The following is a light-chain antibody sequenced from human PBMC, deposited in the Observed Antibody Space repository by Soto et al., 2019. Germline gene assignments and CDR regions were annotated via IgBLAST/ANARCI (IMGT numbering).Light chain of an antibody. CDR3: QQYHNSPRT. CDR1: QSVGGSS. J-gene: IGKJ1*01. Sequence: ENLLMQSPGTLSLSPGEGATLSCRASQSVGGSSLAWYQQRPGQAPRLLIYDTSNRATGIPDRFSGSGSGTDFTLTISRLEPEDFAVYYRQQYHNSPRTFGQGTKVDIK. V-gene: IGKV3-20*01. CDR2: DTS.